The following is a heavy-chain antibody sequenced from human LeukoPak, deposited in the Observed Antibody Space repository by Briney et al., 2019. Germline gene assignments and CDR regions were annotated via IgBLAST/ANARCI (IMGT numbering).Heavy chain of an antibody. CDR3: AKEPRVATIEIFDY. D-gene: IGHD5-12*01. CDR2: ISGGGGVT. J-gene: IGHJ4*02. Sequence: GVSLRLSCAASGFTFSSYAMSWVRQAPGKGLEWVSSISGGGGVTYYADSVKGRFTISRDNFKNTVYLQMNSLRAEDTAVYYCAKEPRVATIEIFDYWGQGTLVTVSS. V-gene: IGHV3-23*01. CDR1: GFTFSSYA.